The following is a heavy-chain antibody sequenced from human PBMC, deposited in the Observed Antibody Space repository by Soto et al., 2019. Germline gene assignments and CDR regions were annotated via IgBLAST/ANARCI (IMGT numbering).Heavy chain of an antibody. CDR1: GYAFTTYG. V-gene: IGHV1-18*01. CDR3: ARGRYGDY. D-gene: IGHD1-1*01. CDR2: ISAPNGNT. J-gene: IGHJ4*02. Sequence: QVHLVQSGAEVKKPGASVKVSCQASGYAFTTYGITWVRQAPGQGLEWMGWISAPNGNTNYAQKLQGRVTVTRETSTSTAYMELMSLRSDATAVYYCARGRYGDYWGQGALVTVSS.